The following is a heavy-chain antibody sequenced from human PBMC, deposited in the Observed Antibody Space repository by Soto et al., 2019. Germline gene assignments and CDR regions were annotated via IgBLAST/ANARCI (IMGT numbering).Heavy chain of an antibody. D-gene: IGHD1-26*01. V-gene: IGHV1-18*04. Sequence: ASVKVSCKASGYTFTSYGINWVRQAPGQGLEWMGVINPHGGSTAYAQKFKGGVTLTRDTSASTVYMEVSSLTSEDTAMYYCARSSGGNFGIIIEGTNWFAPWGQGTLVTVSS. CDR1: GYTFTSYG. CDR2: INPHGGST. J-gene: IGHJ5*02. CDR3: ARSSGGNFGIIIEGTNWFAP.